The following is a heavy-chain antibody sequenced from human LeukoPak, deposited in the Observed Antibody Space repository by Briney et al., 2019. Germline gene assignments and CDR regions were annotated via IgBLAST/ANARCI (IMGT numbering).Heavy chain of an antibody. V-gene: IGHV3-30*18. CDR3: AQGPYYGSGRADH. J-gene: IGHJ5*02. D-gene: IGHD3-10*01. CDR2: ISYDGSSK. CDR1: GFTVSNNY. Sequence: GGSLRLSCAASGFTVSNNYMSWVRQAPGKGLEWVAVISYDGSSKYYADSVEGRFTISRDNSNNTLYLQINSLRDEDTAVYYCAQGPYYGSGRADHWGQGTLVTVSS.